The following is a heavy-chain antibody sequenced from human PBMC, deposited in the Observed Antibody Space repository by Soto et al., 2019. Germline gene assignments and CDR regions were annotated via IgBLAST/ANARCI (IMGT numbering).Heavy chain of an antibody. V-gene: IGHV1-69*12. J-gene: IGHJ1*01. D-gene: IGHD1-26*01. CDR3: ARSGELLPSSGYFQH. Sequence: QVQLVQSGAEVKKPGSSVKVSCKASGGTFSSYAISWVRQAPGQGLEWMGGIIPIFGTANYAQKFQGRVTIXGHXSXSTAYMELSSLRSEDTAVYYCARSGELLPSSGYFQHWGQGTLVTVSS. CDR2: IIPIFGTA. CDR1: GGTFSSYA.